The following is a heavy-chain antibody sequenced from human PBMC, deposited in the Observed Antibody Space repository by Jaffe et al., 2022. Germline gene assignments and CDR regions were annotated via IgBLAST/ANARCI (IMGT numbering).Heavy chain of an antibody. Sequence: QVHLVESGGDLVKPGGSLRLSCAASGFTFSDYYMSWIRQAPGKGLEWVSYISNRGSATYYADSVKGRFTISRDNTKNSLYLQMHSLTAEDTAIYYCAGEPRSWYFEYWGQGTLVTVSS. CDR3: AGEPRSWYFEY. V-gene: IGHV3-11*01. CDR2: ISNRGSAT. D-gene: IGHD3-10*01. J-gene: IGHJ4*02. CDR1: GFTFSDYY.